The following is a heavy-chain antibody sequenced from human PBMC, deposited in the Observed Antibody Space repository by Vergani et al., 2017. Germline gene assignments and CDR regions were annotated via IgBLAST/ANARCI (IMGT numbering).Heavy chain of an antibody. Sequence: QVQLQESGPGLVKSSETLSLTCSVSGGSMSGYYWSWIRQPPGKELEWIGYMYHSGSTNYNPSLEMRVTISGDTSKNQFSLKLNSVTAADTAVYYCGRVADFYGLGSRLLDLWGQGILVTVSS. J-gene: IGHJ5*02. CDR2: MYHSGST. V-gene: IGHV4-59*01. CDR3: GRVADFYGLGSRLLDL. CDR1: GGSMSGYY. D-gene: IGHD3-10*01.